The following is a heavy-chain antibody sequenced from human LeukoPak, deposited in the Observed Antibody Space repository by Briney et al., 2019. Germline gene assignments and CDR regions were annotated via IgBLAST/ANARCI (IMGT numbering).Heavy chain of an antibody. CDR2: ISSSSSYI. V-gene: IGHV3-21*01. D-gene: IGHD3-10*01. J-gene: IGHJ3*01. Sequence: GGSLRLSCAASGFTFSSYSMNWVRQAPGKGLEWVSSISSSSSYIYYADSVKGRFTISRDNAKNSPYLQMNSLRAEDTAVYYCARDLGHYYGSGSYYCWGQGTMVTVSS. CDR3: ARDLGHYYGSGSYYC. CDR1: GFTFSSYS.